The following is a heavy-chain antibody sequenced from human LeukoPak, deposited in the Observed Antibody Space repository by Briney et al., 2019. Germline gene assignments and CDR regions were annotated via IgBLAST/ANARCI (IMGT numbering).Heavy chain of an antibody. J-gene: IGHJ6*04. D-gene: IGHD3-10*01. CDR1: GFTFKSYG. V-gene: IGHV3-30*18. Sequence: GGSLRLSCAASGFTFKSYGMHWVRQAPGKGLEWVAVISFDGGNEYYADSVKGRFSISRDKSNNTLYLQMSSLRAEDTAVYYCAKGLSRVRGLTYYSMDVWGRGTTVAVSS. CDR3: AKGLSRVRGLTYYSMDV. CDR2: ISFDGGNE.